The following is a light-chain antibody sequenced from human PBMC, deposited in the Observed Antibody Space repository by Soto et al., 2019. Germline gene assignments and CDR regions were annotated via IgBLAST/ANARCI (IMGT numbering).Light chain of an antibody. J-gene: IGLJ2*01. CDR1: SSDVGSYNL. V-gene: IGLV2-23*01. CDR3: CSYAGSSTPVV. Sequence: QSALTQPAAVSGSPGQSITMSCNGTSSDVGSYNLVSWYQQHPGKAPKLMIYEGSKRPSGVSNRFSGSKSGNTASLTISGLQAEDEADYYCCSYAGSSTPVVFGGGTKLTVL. CDR2: EGS.